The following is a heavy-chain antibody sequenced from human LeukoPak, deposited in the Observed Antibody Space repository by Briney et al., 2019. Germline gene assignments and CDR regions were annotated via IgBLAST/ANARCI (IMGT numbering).Heavy chain of an antibody. CDR3: AKDASSSSEGGY. J-gene: IGHJ4*02. D-gene: IGHD6-6*01. V-gene: IGHV3-9*01. Sequence: GGSLRLSCAASGFTFDDYAMHWVRQAPGKGLEWVSGISWNSFTIGYADSVKGRFTISRDNAKNSLYLQMNSLRVEDTAVYYCAKDASSSSEGGYWGQGTLVTVSS. CDR1: GFTFDDYA. CDR2: ISWNSFTI.